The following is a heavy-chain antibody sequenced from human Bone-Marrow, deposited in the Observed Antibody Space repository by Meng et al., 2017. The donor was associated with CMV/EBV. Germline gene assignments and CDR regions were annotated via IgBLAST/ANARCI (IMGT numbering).Heavy chain of an antibody. D-gene: IGHD2-2*01. CDR3: ARDRVVVPAAERYYYYYGMDV. V-gene: IGHV6-1*01. Sequence: SQTLSLTCAISGDSVSSNSAAWNWIRQSPSRGLEWLGRTYYRSKWYNDYAVSVKSRITINPDTSKNQFSLQLNSVTPEDTAVYYCARDRVVVPAAERYYYYYGMDVWGQGTTVTFSS. CDR2: TYYRSKWYN. J-gene: IGHJ6*02. CDR1: GDSVSSNSAA.